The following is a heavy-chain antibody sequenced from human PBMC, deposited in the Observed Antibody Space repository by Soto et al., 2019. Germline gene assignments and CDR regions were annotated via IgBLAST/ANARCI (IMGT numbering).Heavy chain of an antibody. V-gene: IGHV1-69*04. Sequence: ASVKVSCKASGGTFSSYTISWVRQAPGQGLEWMGRIIPILGIANYAQKFQGRVTITADKSTSTAYMELSSLRSEDTAVYYCARDGIVRYCSGGSCYYYYGMDVWGQGTTVTVSS. J-gene: IGHJ6*02. CDR1: GGTFSSYT. CDR2: IIPILGIA. D-gene: IGHD2-15*01. CDR3: ARDGIVRYCSGGSCYYYYGMDV.